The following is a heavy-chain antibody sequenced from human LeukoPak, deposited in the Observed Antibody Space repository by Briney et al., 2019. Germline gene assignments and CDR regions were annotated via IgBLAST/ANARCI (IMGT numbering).Heavy chain of an antibody. Sequence: SETLSLPCSVSGGSISGYYWTWIRQPAGKGLEWIERVYTSGSTHYNPSLKTRLTMSGDTSKNQFSLKLSSVTAADTAVYYCARLITGTTTAFDIWGQGTMVTVSS. V-gene: IGHV4-4*07. CDR1: GGSISGYY. D-gene: IGHD1-7*01. J-gene: IGHJ3*02. CDR3: ARLITGTTTAFDI. CDR2: VYTSGST.